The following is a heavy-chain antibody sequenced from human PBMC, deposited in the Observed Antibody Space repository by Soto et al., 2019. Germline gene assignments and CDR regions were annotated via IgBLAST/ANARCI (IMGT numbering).Heavy chain of an antibody. V-gene: IGHV4-31*03. J-gene: IGHJ4*02. CDR2: IYYSGST. CDR1: GGSITSGGYY. CDR3: ARGRNCSGGSCNLFDY. D-gene: IGHD2-15*01. Sequence: QVQLQESGPGLVKPSQTLSLTCTVSGGSITSGGYYWSWIRQHPGKGLEWIGYIYYSGSTYYNPSLKSRVTISVDTSKNQFSLNLSAVTAADTAVYYCARGRNCSGGSCNLFDYWGQGTLVTVSS.